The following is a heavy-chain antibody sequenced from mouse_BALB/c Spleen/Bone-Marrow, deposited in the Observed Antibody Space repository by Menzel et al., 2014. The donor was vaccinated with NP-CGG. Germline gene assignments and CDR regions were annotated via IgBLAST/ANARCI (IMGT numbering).Heavy chain of an antibody. CDR3: ARCYYGNYFDY. D-gene: IGHD2-1*01. CDR1: GYTFTSYW. J-gene: IGHJ2*01. CDR2: INPSNGRT. Sequence: QVQLQQPGAELVKPGASVKLSRKASGYTFTSYWMHWVKQRPGQGLEWIGEINPSNGRTNYNEKFKSKATLTVDKSSSTAYMRLSSLTSEDSAVYYCARCYYGNYFDYWGQGTTLTVSS. V-gene: IGHV1S81*02.